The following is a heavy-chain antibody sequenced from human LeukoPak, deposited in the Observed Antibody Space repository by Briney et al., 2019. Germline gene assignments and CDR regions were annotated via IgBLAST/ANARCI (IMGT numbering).Heavy chain of an antibody. V-gene: IGHV4-39*07. CDR2: VHHTGRA. CDR3: AREPDA. CDR1: GDSISGSNYH. Sequence: SETLSLTCTVSGDSISGSNYHWGWIRQPPGKGLEWLGTVHHTGRAFYNPSLRGRTTVPVDTSKNQFSLKLTSVTAADTAVYYCAREPDAWGQGTLVTVSS. J-gene: IGHJ5*02.